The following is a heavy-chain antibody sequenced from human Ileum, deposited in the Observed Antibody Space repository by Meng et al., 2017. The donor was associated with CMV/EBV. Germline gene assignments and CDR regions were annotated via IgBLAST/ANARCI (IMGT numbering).Heavy chain of an antibody. CDR1: GYTFTGYY. D-gene: IGHD1-14*01. V-gene: IGHV1-46*01. J-gene: IGHJ4*02. Sequence: QVQLVQSGAEVKKPWASVKVSCKASGYTFTGYYIHWVRQAPGEGLEWMGIINPGDGSTNYAQKFQGRVTMTRDTSTTTVHMELSSLRSEDTAVYYCARGPSRTDFDYWGQGTLVTVSS. CDR3: ARGPSRTDFDY. CDR2: INPGDGST.